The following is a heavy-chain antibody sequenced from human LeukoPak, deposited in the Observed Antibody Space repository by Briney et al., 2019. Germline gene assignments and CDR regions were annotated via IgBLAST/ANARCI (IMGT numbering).Heavy chain of an antibody. CDR1: GFTFSSYG. Sequence: GGSLRLSCAASGFTFSSYGMHWVRQAPGKGLEWVAFIRYDGSNKYYADSVKGRFTISRDNSKNTLYLQMNSLRAEDTAVYYCVREGWELLNYYYYYYMDVWGKGTTVTVSS. CDR3: VREGWELLNYYYYYYMDV. CDR2: IRYDGSNK. J-gene: IGHJ6*03. D-gene: IGHD1-26*01. V-gene: IGHV3-30*02.